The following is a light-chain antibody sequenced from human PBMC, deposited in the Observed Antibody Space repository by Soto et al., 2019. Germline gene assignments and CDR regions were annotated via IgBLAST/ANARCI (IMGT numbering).Light chain of an antibody. Sequence: EIVMTQSPATLSVSPGERATLSCRASQSVSSNLAWYQQNPGQAPRLLIYGASTRATGIPARFSGSGSGTVFTLTISSLQSEDFAVYYCQQYNKWPLTFCGGTKVEIK. CDR2: GAS. V-gene: IGKV3D-15*01. CDR3: QQYNKWPLT. CDR1: QSVSSN. J-gene: IGKJ4*01.